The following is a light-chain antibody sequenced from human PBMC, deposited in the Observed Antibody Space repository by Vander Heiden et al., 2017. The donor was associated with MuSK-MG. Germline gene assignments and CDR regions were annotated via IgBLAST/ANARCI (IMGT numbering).Light chain of an antibody. CDR3: QHSNSKLAT. CDR1: QPISSF. J-gene: IGKJ1*01. Sequence: DMQMTQSPSSLSASVGDRVTITCRASQPISSFLNWYQQKAGQAPILLIYGASNLQSGVPSRFSGSGSGTDFTLTISTLHPEDVATYYCQHSNSKLATFGQGTKVEIE. V-gene: IGKV1-39*01. CDR2: GAS.